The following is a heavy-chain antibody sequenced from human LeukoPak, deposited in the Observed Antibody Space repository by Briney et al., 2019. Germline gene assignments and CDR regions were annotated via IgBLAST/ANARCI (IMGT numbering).Heavy chain of an antibody. V-gene: IGHV3-15*07. Sequence: GGSLRLSWAASGFTFTNAWMNWVRQAPGKGLEWVGRIKSKADGETIDYAAPVKGRFTFSRDDSKNMLYLQMNSLKSEDTAVYYCSTLTSRGLSDSWGQGTLVTVSS. CDR2: IKSKADGETI. CDR1: GFTFTNAW. J-gene: IGHJ4*02. D-gene: IGHD1-20*01. CDR3: STLTSRGLSDS.